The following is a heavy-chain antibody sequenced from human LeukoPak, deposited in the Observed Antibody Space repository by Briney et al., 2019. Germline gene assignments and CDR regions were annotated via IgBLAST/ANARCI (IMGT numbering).Heavy chain of an antibody. CDR2: ISAYNGNT. D-gene: IGHD3-10*01. Sequence: GASVKVSCKASGYTFTTYGISWVRQAPGQGLEWMGWISAYNGNTNYAQKLQGRVTMTTDTSTSTAHMELRSLRSDDTAVYYCARAGSGRYYYYMDVWGKGTTVTVSS. CDR3: ARAGSGRYYYYMDV. J-gene: IGHJ6*03. V-gene: IGHV1-18*01. CDR1: GYTFTTYG.